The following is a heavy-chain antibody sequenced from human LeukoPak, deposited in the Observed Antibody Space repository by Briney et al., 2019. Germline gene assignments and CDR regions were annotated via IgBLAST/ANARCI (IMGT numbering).Heavy chain of an antibody. J-gene: IGHJ4*02. CDR1: GGSISSYY. CDR2: IYYSGST. D-gene: IGHD3-22*01. Sequence: SETLSLTCTVSGGSISSYYWSWIRQPPGKGLEWIGYIYYSGSTNYNPSLKNRVTISVDTSKNQFSLKLSSVTAADTAVYYCARPRALDSSGFDYWGQGTLVTVSS. CDR3: ARPRALDSSGFDY. V-gene: IGHV4-59*12.